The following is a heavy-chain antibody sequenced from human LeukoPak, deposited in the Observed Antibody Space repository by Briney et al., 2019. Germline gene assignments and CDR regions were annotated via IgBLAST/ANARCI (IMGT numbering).Heavy chain of an antibody. D-gene: IGHD4-17*01. CDR1: GYTFTSYG. Sequence: ASVKVSCKASGYTFTSYGIRWVRQAPGQGLEWMGWISAYNANTNYAQKLKGRVTMTTDTSTSTAYMELRSLRSDDTAVYYCAREEIHYGVTVYWGQGTLVTVSS. V-gene: IGHV1-18*01. CDR2: ISAYNANT. J-gene: IGHJ4*02. CDR3: AREEIHYGVTVY.